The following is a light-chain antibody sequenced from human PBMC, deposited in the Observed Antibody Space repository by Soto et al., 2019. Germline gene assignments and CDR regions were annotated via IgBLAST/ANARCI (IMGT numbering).Light chain of an antibody. Sequence: VMTQSPATLSVSPGEGATLSCRASQTVSSRFLAWYQQKPGQAPRLLIYGASSRATGIPDRFSGSGSGTEFTLPITSLQSEEFAVDDCQQYNKWRTFGQGTKVDIK. CDR3: QQYNKWRT. V-gene: IGKV3D-15*01. CDR2: GAS. J-gene: IGKJ1*01. CDR1: QTVSSRF.